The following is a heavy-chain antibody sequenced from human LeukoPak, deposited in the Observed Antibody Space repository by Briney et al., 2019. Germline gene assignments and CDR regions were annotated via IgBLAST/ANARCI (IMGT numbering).Heavy chain of an antibody. Sequence: GSVEVSCKASGYTFTGYYIHWVRQAPGQGLGWMGWINPNSGGITYAQNFQGRVTMTRDTSISTAYMELSRLTSDDTAVYYCARDTHSRFLEWFVWGQGTLVTVSS. CDR1: GYTFTGYY. CDR3: ARDTHSRFLEWFV. D-gene: IGHD3-3*01. CDR2: INPNSGGI. V-gene: IGHV1-2*02. J-gene: IGHJ4*02.